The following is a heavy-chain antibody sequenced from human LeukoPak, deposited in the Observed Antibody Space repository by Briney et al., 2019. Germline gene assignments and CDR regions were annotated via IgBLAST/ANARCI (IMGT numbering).Heavy chain of an antibody. CDR3: ARVRSYGDYDY. D-gene: IGHD4-17*01. V-gene: IGHV3-23*01. J-gene: IGHJ4*02. Sequence: GGSLRLSCAASGFTFSSYAMSWVRQAPGKGLEWVSAISGSGGNTYYADSVKGRFTISSDNSKNTLYLQMNSLRAEDTAVYYCARVRSYGDYDYWGQGTLVTVSS. CDR1: GFTFSSYA. CDR2: ISGSGGNT.